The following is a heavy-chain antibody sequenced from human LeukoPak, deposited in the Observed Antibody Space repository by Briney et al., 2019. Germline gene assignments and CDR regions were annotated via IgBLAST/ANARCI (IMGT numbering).Heavy chain of an antibody. V-gene: IGHV4-61*02. Sequence: PSETLSLTCTVSGAAISSDNYYWTWIRQPAGKGLEWIGRFSITGGTYYNPSLKSRVTISLDTSRNQFSLNLNSVTAADSAQYYCARVGVLTRSFDYWGQGTRVSVSS. D-gene: IGHD3-16*01. CDR3: ARVGVLTRSFDY. J-gene: IGHJ4*02. CDR2: FSITGGT. CDR1: GAAISSDNYY.